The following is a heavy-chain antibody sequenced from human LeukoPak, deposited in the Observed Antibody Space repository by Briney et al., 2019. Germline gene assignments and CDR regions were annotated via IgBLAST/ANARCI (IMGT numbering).Heavy chain of an antibody. Sequence: SETLSLTCTVSGDSVSSDNYYWSRIRQPAGKGLEWIGRIYTSGNINYNPSLKGRVTISVDTSKNQCSLKLSSVTAADTAVYYCAGEHGFDSSGYYFPHHWGQGTLVTVSS. J-gene: IGHJ5*02. CDR1: GDSVSSDNYY. V-gene: IGHV4-61*02. D-gene: IGHD3-22*01. CDR2: IYTSGNI. CDR3: AGEHGFDSSGYYFPHH.